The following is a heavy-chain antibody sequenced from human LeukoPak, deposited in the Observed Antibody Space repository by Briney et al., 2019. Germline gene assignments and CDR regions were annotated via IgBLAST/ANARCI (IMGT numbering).Heavy chain of an antibody. CDR1: VDTFTIDV. Sequence: ASVKVSSKPSVDTFTIDVISWVRQAPGQGLEWMGWISAYNGNTNYAQKLQGRVTMTTDTSTSTAYMELRSLRSDDTAVYYCARVLGSSGWYSCNWFDHWGQGTLVTLSS. CDR3: ARVLGSSGWYSCNWFDH. D-gene: IGHD6-19*01. J-gene: IGHJ5*02. CDR2: ISAYNGNT. V-gene: IGHV1-18*01.